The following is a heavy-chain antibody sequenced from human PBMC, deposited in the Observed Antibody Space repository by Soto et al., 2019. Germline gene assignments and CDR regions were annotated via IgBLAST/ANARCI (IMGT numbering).Heavy chain of an antibody. CDR2: ISYDGSNK. J-gene: IGHJ4*02. CDR1: GFTFSSYA. D-gene: IGHD6-13*01. Sequence: TGGSLRLSCAASGFTFSSYAMHWVRQAPGKGLEWVAVISYDGSNKYYADSVEGRFTISRDNSKNTLYLQMNSLRAEDTAVYYCARARQQLVLYYFDYWGQGTLVTVSS. V-gene: IGHV3-30-3*01. CDR3: ARARQQLVLYYFDY.